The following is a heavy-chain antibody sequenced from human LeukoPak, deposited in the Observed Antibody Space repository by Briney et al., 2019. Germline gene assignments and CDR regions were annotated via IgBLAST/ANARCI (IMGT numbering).Heavy chain of an antibody. CDR2: INPGGVSR. CDR1: GFTFTTYS. Sequence: PGGSLRLSCAASGFTFTTYSMTWVRQAPGKGVEWVSSINPGGVSRYYADSVRGRFTISRDNSENTVSLQMNSLRTDDTAMYYCAKDRAGTPWADWGQGTLVTVSS. V-gene: IGHV3-23*01. J-gene: IGHJ4*02. D-gene: IGHD1-1*01. CDR3: AKDRAGTPWAD.